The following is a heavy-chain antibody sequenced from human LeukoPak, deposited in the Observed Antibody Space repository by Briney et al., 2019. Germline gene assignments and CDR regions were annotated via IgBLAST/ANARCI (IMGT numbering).Heavy chain of an antibody. D-gene: IGHD3-10*01. V-gene: IGHV4-34*01. Sequence: SETLSFTCAVYGGSFSGYYWSWIRQPPGKGLEWIGEVNHSGSTNYNPSLKSRVTISVDTSKNQFSLKLSSVTAADTAVYYCARFPRITMVRGVIRAFDIWGQGTMVTVSS. CDR3: ARFPRITMVRGVIRAFDI. CDR1: GGSFSGYY. J-gene: IGHJ3*02. CDR2: VNHSGST.